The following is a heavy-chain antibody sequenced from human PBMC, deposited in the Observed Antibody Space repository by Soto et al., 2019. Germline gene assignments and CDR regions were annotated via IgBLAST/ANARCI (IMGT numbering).Heavy chain of an antibody. V-gene: IGHV4-39*01. D-gene: IGHD2-2*01. Sequence: SETLSLTCTVSGGSISSSSYYWGWIRQPPGKGLEWIGSIYYSGSTYYNPSLKSRVTISVDTSKNQFSLKLSSVTAADTAVYYCARQGVVPAAIGVSIDYWGQGTLVTVSS. CDR3: ARQGVVPAAIGVSIDY. J-gene: IGHJ4*02. CDR2: IYYSGST. CDR1: GGSISSSSYY.